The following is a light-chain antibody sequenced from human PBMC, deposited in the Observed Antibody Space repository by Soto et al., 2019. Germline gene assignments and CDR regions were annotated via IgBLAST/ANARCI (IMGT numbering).Light chain of an antibody. V-gene: IGKV1-5*01. J-gene: IGKJ4*01. CDR3: QQYGSSPLT. Sequence: DIQMTQSPSSVSASVVDTVTITCRASQDISSWLAWYQQKPGKAPKLLIYDASSLESGVPSRFSGSGSGTDFTLTISRLEPEDFAVYYCQQYGSSPLTFGGGTKVDIK. CDR2: DAS. CDR1: QDISSW.